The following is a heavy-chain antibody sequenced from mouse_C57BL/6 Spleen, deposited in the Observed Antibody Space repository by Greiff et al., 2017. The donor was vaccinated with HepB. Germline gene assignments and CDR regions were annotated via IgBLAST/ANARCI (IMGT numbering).Heavy chain of an antibody. J-gene: IGHJ2*01. CDR3: ESSSYVYFDY. CDR2: IYPGDGDT. Sequence: VQLQQSGPELVKPGASVKISCKASGYAFSSSWMNWVKQRPGKGLEWIGRIYPGDGDTNYNGKFKGKATLTADKSSSTAYMQLSSLTSEDSAVYFCESSSYVYFDYWGQGTTLTVSS. D-gene: IGHD1-1*01. CDR1: GYAFSSSW. V-gene: IGHV1-82*01.